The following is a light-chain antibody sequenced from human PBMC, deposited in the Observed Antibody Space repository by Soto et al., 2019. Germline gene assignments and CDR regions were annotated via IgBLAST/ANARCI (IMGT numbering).Light chain of an antibody. J-gene: IGKJ3*01. V-gene: IGKV1D-13*01. CDR3: QQFNNWPVT. Sequence: DRVPITFLASQAISSALAWYQQKPGKPPKLLIYDASTLQSGVPSRFSGTASGTDFTLTINSLQPEDFATYYCQQFNNWPVTFGPGTKVDIK. CDR2: DAS. CDR1: QAISSA.